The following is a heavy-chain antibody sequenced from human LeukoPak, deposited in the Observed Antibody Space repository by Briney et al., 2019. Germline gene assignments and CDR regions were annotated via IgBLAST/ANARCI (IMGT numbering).Heavy chain of an antibody. V-gene: IGHV1-24*01. CDR1: GYTFTELS. CDR3: ATAGRDGYNF. Sequence: ASVKVSCKVAGYTFTELSMRWVRQAPRNWLEWMGGFDPEDGETIYAQKLQGRVTMTEDTSTDTAYMELSSLRSEDTAVYYCATAGRDGYNFWGQRTLVTVSS. D-gene: IGHD5-24*01. J-gene: IGHJ4*02. CDR2: FDPEDGET.